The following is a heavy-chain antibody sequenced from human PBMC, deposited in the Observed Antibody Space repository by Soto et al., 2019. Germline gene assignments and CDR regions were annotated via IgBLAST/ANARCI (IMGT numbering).Heavy chain of an antibody. Sequence: EVQLVESGGGLVQPGGSLRLSCAASGFTVSSNYMSWVRQAPGKGLEWVSVIYSGGSTYYADSVKGRFTISRDNSKNTLYLQMNSLRAEDTAVYYCSRDSRLQAFGAFDIWGQGPMVTVSS. CDR1: GFTVSSNY. CDR3: SRDSRLQAFGAFDI. J-gene: IGHJ3*02. CDR2: IYSGGST. D-gene: IGHD4-4*01. V-gene: IGHV3-66*01.